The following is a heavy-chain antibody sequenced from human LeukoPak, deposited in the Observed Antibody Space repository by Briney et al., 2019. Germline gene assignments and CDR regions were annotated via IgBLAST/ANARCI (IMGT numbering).Heavy chain of an antibody. CDR2: INPSGGST. Sequence: ASVKVSCKASGYTFTSYYMHWVRQAPGQGLEWMGIINPSGGSTSYAQKFQGRVTMTRDTSTSTVYMELSSLRSEDTAVYYCARDRRSSEYYYYYYGMDVWGQGTTVTVSS. CDR3: ARDRRSSEYYYYYYGMDV. J-gene: IGHJ6*02. V-gene: IGHV1-46*01. CDR1: GYTFTSYY. D-gene: IGHD6-13*01.